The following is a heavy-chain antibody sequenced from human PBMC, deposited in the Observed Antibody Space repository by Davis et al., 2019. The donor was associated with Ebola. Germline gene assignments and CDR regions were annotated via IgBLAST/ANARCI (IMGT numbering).Heavy chain of an antibody. CDR1: GGSFSGYY. CDR3: ARSTFGGVIASFYYYMDV. Sequence: PSETLSLTCAVYGGSFSGYYWSWIRQPPGKGLEWIGEINHSGSTNYNPSLKSRVTISVDTSKNQFSLKLSSVTAADTAVYYCARSTFGGVIASFYYYMDVWGKGTTVTVSS. J-gene: IGHJ6*03. D-gene: IGHD3-16*01. CDR2: INHSGST. V-gene: IGHV4-34*01.